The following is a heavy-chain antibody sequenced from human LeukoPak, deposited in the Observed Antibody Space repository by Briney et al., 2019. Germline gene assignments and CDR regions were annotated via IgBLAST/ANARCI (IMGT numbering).Heavy chain of an antibody. V-gene: IGHV4-59*08. J-gene: IGHJ6*04. CDR3: ARHPDYYYYNMDV. Sequence: SETLSLTCTVSGGSISNYYWSWIRQPPGKGLEWIGYIYDSGSTNYNPSLKSRVTISVDTSKNQFSLKLSSVTAADTAVYYCARHPDYYYYNMDVWGKGTTLTVSS. CDR1: GGSISNYY. CDR2: IYDSGST.